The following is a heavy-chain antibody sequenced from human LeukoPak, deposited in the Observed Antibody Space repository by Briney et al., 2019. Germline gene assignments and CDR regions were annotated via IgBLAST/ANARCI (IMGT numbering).Heavy chain of an antibody. J-gene: IGHJ4*02. V-gene: IGHV3-23*01. CDR2: ISGSAYST. CDR1: GFTFSSYA. D-gene: IGHD5-12*01. Sequence: PGGSLRLSCAASGFTFSSYAMSWVRQAPGKGLEWVSGISGSAYSTYYADSVQGWFTISRDNSKNTLYLQMNSLRAEDTAVYYCAKEAGYSGYDYPDYWGQGTLVTVSS. CDR3: AKEAGYSGYDYPDY.